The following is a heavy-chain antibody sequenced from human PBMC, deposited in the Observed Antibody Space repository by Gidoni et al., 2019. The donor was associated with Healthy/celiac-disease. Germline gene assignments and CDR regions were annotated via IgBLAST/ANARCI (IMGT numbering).Heavy chain of an antibody. CDR2: SSGSGGST. CDR1: GFTFSSYA. V-gene: IGHV3-23*01. Sequence: EVQLLESGGGLVQPGGSLRLSCAASGFTFSSYAMSWVRQAPGKGLEWVSASSGSGGSTYYADSVKGRFTISRDNSKNTLYLQMNSLRAEDTAVYYCAKQTYYYGSGGYFYYWGQGTLVTVSS. J-gene: IGHJ4*02. D-gene: IGHD3-10*01. CDR3: AKQTYYYGSGGYFYY.